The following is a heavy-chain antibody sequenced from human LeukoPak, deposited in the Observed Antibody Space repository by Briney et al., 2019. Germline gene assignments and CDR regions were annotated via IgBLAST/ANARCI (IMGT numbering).Heavy chain of an antibody. J-gene: IGHJ6*02. V-gene: IGHV3-23*01. CDR2: ISANGGST. CDR3: SRDSGLYGMDV. CDR1: ESTFSNYA. D-gene: IGHD1-26*01. Sequence: GGSLRLSCVAPESTFSNYAMSWVRQTPGKGLEWVSVISANGGSTYYADSVKGRFTIPRDNSKNTLYLQMNSLRAEDTAVYYCSRDSGLYGMDVWGQGTTVTVSS.